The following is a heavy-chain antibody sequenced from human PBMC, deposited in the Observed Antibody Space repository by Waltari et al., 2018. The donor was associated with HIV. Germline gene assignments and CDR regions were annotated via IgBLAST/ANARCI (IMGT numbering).Heavy chain of an antibody. J-gene: IGHJ6*02. CDR3: ARAHCSSTSCYYYGMDV. D-gene: IGHD2-2*01. Sequence: QVQLVESGGGVVQPGRSLRLSCAASGFTLSRYCLPWVRQAPGKGLEWVASIWYDGGKIYYADSVGGRFTISRDTSKNTLYLQMNSLRGEDTAVYYCARAHCSSTSCYYYGMDVWGQGTTVTVSS. V-gene: IGHV3-33*01. CDR1: GFTLSRYC. CDR2: IWYDGGKI.